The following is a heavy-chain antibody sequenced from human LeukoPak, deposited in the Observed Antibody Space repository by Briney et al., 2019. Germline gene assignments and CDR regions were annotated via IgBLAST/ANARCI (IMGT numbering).Heavy chain of an antibody. CDR3: AGGGIAAAGTLDY. CDR2: IYYSGST. V-gene: IGHV4-31*03. CDR1: GGSISSGGYY. J-gene: IGHJ4*02. Sequence: SETLSLTCTVSGGSISSGGYYRSWIRQHPGKGLEWIGYIYYSGSTYYNLSLKSRVTISVDTSKNQFSLKLSSVTAADTAVYYCAGGGIAAAGTLDYWGQGTLVTVSS. D-gene: IGHD6-13*01.